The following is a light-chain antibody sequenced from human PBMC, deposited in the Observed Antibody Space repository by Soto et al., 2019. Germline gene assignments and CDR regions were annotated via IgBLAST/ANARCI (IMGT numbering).Light chain of an antibody. J-gene: IGLJ2*01. CDR2: EVS. CDR3: SSYGGVKGLV. CDR1: NRDIAVYNF. V-gene: IGLV2-8*01. Sequence: QSALTQPPSASGSAGQSVTISCTGGNRDIAVYNFVSWYQQYPGEAPKLIIYEVSKRPSWVPDRFSASKSGNTASLTISALQPEDEADYFCSSYGGVKGLVFGGGTKLTVL.